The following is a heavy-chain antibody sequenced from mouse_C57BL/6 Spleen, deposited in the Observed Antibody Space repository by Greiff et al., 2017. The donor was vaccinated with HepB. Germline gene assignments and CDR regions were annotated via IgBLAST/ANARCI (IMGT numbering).Heavy chain of an antibody. CDR3: ARDRGNYPYWYFDV. CDR2: ISDGGSYT. V-gene: IGHV5-4*01. CDR1: GFTFSSYA. D-gene: IGHD2-1*01. J-gene: IGHJ1*03. Sequence: EVQGVESGGGLVKPGGSLKLSCAASGFTFSSYAMSWVRQTPEKRLEWVATISDGGSYTYYPDNVKGRFTISRDNAKNNLYLQMSHLKSEDTAMYYCARDRGNYPYWYFDVWGTGTTVTVSS.